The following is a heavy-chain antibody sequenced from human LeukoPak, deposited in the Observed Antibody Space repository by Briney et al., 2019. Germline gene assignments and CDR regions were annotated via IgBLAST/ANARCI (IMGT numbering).Heavy chain of an antibody. CDR2: IQHDGNDK. V-gene: IGHV3-30*02. CDR1: GFTFSSNN. D-gene: IGHD7-27*01. Sequence: PGGSLRLSCAASGFTFSSNNMHWVRQAPGKGLEWATFIQHDGNDKYYADSVKDRFTISRDNSKNTLYLQMNSLRAEDTAMYYCTKDFNWGWDYWGQGTLVTVSS. CDR3: TKDFNWGWDY. J-gene: IGHJ4*02.